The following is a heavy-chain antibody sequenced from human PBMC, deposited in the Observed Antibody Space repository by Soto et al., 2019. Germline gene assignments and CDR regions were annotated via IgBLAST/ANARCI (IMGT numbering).Heavy chain of an antibody. CDR1: GFTFSSYG. V-gene: IGHV3-30*18. CDR3: AKDQRGESLDL. J-gene: IGHJ5*02. CDR2: ISYDGSHK. Sequence: QVHLVESGGGVVQPGRSLRLSCAASGFTFSSYGMHWVRQAPGKGLEWVATISYDGSHKFYADSVEGRFTISRDNSKNTVYLQMNSLRAEDTAAYYCAKDQRGESLDLWGQGALVTVSS. D-gene: IGHD1-1*01.